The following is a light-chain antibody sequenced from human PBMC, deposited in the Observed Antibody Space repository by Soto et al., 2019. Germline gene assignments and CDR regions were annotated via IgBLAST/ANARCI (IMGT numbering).Light chain of an antibody. J-gene: IGLJ1*01. CDR3: SSYTSSSTPYYV. V-gene: IGLV2-14*01. CDR2: EVS. CDR1: SSDVGGYNY. Sequence: QSVLTQPASVSGSPGQSITISCTGTSSDVGGYNYVSWYQQHPGKAPKLMIYEVSNRPSGVSNRFSGSKSGNTASLTISGLQAEDEAGYYCSSYTSSSTPYYVFGTGTKLTVL.